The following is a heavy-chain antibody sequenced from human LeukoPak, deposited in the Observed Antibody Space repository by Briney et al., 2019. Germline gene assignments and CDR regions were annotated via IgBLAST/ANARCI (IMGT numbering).Heavy chain of an antibody. J-gene: IGHJ3*02. CDR2: IYPGDSDT. V-gene: IGHV5-51*01. CDR3: ARRTGSVRGVLDAFDI. Sequence: GESLKISCQGSGYSFTSYWIGWVRQMPGKGLEWMGIIYPGDSDTRYSPSFQGQVTISADKSISTAYLQWSSLKASDTAMYYCARRTGSVRGVLDAFDIWGQGTMVTVSS. CDR1: GYSFTSYW. D-gene: IGHD3-10*01.